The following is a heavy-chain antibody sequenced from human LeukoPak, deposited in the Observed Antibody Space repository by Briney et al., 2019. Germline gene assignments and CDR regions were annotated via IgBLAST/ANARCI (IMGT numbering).Heavy chain of an antibody. Sequence: PGGSLRLSCAASGFTFSSYSMNWVRQAPGKGLEWVSYISSSGTIYYADSVKGRFTISRDNAKNSLYLQMNSLRAEDTAVYYCARDLGRYFDWLLLFDYWGQGTLVTVSS. CDR2: ISSSGTI. CDR3: ARDLGRYFDWLLLFDY. CDR1: GFTFSSYS. D-gene: IGHD3-9*01. V-gene: IGHV3-21*05. J-gene: IGHJ4*02.